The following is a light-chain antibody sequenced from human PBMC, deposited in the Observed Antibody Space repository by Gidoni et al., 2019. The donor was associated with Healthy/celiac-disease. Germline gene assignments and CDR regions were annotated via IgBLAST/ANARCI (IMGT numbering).Light chain of an antibody. V-gene: IGKV3-11*01. CDR2: DAS. Sequence: EIVLTQSPATLSLSPGERATLSCRASQRVSSYLAWYQQKPGQAPRLLIYDASDMATGIPARFSGSGAGTDFTLTISSLEPEDFAVYYCQQRSNWPPLTFGEGTKVEIK. J-gene: IGKJ4*01. CDR1: QRVSSY. CDR3: QQRSNWPPLT.